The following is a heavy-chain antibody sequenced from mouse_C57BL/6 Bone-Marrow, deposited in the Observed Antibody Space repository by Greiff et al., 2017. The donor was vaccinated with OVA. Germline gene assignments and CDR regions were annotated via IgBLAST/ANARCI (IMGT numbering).Heavy chain of an antibody. CDR3: TRELYYFDY. J-gene: IGHJ2*01. CDR1: GYTFTDYE. Sequence: QVQLQQSGAELVRPGASVTLSCKASGYTFTDYEMHWVKQTPVHGLEWIGAIYPETGGTAYNQKFKGKAILTAAKSSSAAYMELRSLTSEDSAVYYCTRELYYFDYWGQGTTLTVSS. CDR2: IYPETGGT. V-gene: IGHV1-15*01.